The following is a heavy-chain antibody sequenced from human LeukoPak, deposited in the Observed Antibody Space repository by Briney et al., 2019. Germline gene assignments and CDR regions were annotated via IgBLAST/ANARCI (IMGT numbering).Heavy chain of an antibody. D-gene: IGHD2-2*02. CDR3: ARGGLSVVSAAIPPGQNWFDP. J-gene: IGHJ5*02. V-gene: IGHV1-69*13. Sequence: ASVKVSCKASGGTFSSYAISWVRQAPGQGLEWMGGIIPIFGTANYAQKFQGRVTITADESTSTAYMELSSLRSEDTAVYYCARGGLSVVSAAIPPGQNWFDPWGQGTLVTVSS. CDR2: IIPIFGTA. CDR1: GGTFSSYA.